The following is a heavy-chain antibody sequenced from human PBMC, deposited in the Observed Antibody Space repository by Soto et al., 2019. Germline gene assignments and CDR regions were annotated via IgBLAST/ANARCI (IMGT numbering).Heavy chain of an antibody. J-gene: IGHJ4*02. V-gene: IGHV4-4*07. CDR1: GGSISSYY. D-gene: IGHD3-22*01. CDR3: ARGLYYYDSSGYFDY. CDR2: IYTRGST. Sequence: SETLSLTCTVSGGSISSYYWSWIRQPAGKGLEWIGRIYTRGSTNYNPSLKSRVTMSVDTSKNQFSLKLSSVTAADTAVYYCARGLYYYDSSGYFDYWGQGTLVTVSS.